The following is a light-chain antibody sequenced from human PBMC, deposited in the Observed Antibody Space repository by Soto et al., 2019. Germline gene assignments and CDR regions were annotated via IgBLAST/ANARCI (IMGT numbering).Light chain of an antibody. Sequence: DIQMTQSPSSLSASVGDRVTITCRASQNILNYLNWYQQKPGTAPKLLIYAASSLQSGFPSRFSGSGSGTDFTLTISNLQPEDFATFYCQQSYSTPFFTFGPGTKVDIK. CDR2: AAS. CDR3: QQSYSTPFFT. J-gene: IGKJ3*01. CDR1: QNILNY. V-gene: IGKV1-39*01.